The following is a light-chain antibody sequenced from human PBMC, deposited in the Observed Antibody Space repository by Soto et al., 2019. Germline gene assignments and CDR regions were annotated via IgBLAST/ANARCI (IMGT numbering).Light chain of an antibody. Sequence: QSLLTEPASVSGSPGQSITISCTGTSSDVGGYNYVSWYQQHPGKAPKLMIYEVSKRPSGVPDRFSGSKSGNTASLTVSGLQAEDEADYYCNSYAGSNNWVFGGGTKLTVL. CDR2: EVS. CDR3: NSYAGSNNWV. J-gene: IGLJ3*02. CDR1: SSDVGGYNY. V-gene: IGLV2-8*01.